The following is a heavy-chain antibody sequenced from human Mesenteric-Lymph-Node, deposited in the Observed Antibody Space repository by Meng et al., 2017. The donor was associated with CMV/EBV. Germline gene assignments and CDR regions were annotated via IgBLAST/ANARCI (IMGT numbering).Heavy chain of an antibody. J-gene: IGHJ4*02. Sequence: SLTCAVYGGSFSGYYWSWIRQPPGKGLEWIGEINHSGSTNYNPSLKSRVTISVDTSKNQFSLKLSSVTAADTAVYYCARGGGSYYEDYWGQGTLVTSPQ. CDR2: INHSGST. CDR1: GGSFSGYY. CDR3: ARGGGSYYEDY. D-gene: IGHD3-10*01. V-gene: IGHV4-34*01.